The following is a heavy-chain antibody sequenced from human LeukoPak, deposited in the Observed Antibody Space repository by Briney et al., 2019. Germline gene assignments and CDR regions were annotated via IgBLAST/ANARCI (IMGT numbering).Heavy chain of an antibody. CDR3: ARGGAPRLHFQN. CDR2: IYYDAGA. Sequence: PSQTLSLTCTVSGASTTTTTHYWSWLRQHPGKGPEWIAYIYYDAGAYYNPSLASRVTISLDSSANQFSLTLSSVTAADTAVYYCARGGAPRLHFQNWGQGTLVTVSS. V-gene: IGHV4-31*03. D-gene: IGHD6-6*01. CDR1: GASTTTTTHY. J-gene: IGHJ1*01.